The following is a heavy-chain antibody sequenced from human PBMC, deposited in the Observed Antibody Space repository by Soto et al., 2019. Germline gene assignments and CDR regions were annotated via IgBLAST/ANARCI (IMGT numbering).Heavy chain of an antibody. J-gene: IGHJ4*02. CDR2: ISYDGSNK. V-gene: IGHV3-30*03. CDR3: ARFLEFRGFDY. Sequence: QVQLVESGGGVVQPGRSLRLSCAASGFTFSSYGMHWVRQAPGKGLERVAVISYDGSNKYYADSVKGRFTISRDNSKNTLYLQMNSLRAEDTAVYYCARFLEFRGFDYWGQGTLVTVSS. D-gene: IGHD3-3*01. CDR1: GFTFSSYG.